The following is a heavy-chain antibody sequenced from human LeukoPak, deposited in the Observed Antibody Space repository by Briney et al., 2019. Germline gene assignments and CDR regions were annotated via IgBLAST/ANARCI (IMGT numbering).Heavy chain of an antibody. Sequence: GGSLRLSCAASGFTFSSYAMSWVRQAPGKGLEWVSAISGSGGSTYYADSVKGRFTISRDNSKNTLYLQMNSLRAEDTAVYYCARSYSSGWEPGGYWGQGTLVTVSS. V-gene: IGHV3-23*01. CDR1: GFTFSSYA. J-gene: IGHJ4*02. CDR2: ISGSGGST. D-gene: IGHD6-19*01. CDR3: ARSYSSGWEPGGY.